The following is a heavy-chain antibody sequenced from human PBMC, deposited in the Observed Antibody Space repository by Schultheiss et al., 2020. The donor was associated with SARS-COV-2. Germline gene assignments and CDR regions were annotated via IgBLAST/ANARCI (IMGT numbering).Heavy chain of an antibody. CDR2: IYTSGST. J-gene: IGHJ6*02. D-gene: IGHD4-17*01. Sequence: SQTLSLTCTVSGGSISSYYWSWIRQPAGKGLEWIGRIYTSGSTNYNPSLKSRVTISVDTSKNQFSLKLSSVTAADTAVYYCARDWATVTNRPGSYYYGMDVWGQGTTVTVSS. CDR1: GGSISSYY. CDR3: ARDWATVTNRPGSYYYGMDV. V-gene: IGHV4-4*07.